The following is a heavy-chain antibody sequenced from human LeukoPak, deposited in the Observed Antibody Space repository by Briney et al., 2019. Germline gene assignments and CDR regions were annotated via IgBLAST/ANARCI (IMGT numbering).Heavy chain of an antibody. CDR3: ARDVVVEVGMLPTDSWFDP. Sequence: RASVKVSCKASGYTFSDYYIHWVRQAPGRGLEWMGIINPSDGSTSSAQKFQGRVTMTSDTSTSTVYMELSSLTYDDTAVYYCARDVVVEVGMLPTDSWFDPWGRGTLVAVSS. J-gene: IGHJ5*02. CDR2: INPSDGST. V-gene: IGHV1-46*01. CDR1: GYTFSDYY. D-gene: IGHD2-15*01.